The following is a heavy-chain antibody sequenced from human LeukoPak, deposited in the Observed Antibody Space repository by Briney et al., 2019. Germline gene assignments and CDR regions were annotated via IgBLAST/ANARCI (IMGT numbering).Heavy chain of an antibody. V-gene: IGHV3-48*04. CDR2: ISSSSSTI. D-gene: IGHD3-16*01. Sequence: GGSLRLSCAASGFTFSSYSMNWVRQAPGKGLEWVSYISSSSSTIYYADSVKGRFTISRDNAKNSLYLQMNSLRAEGTAVYYCARESVGVNYDYVWGSPYGMDVWGQGTTVTVSS. J-gene: IGHJ6*02. CDR3: ARESVGVNYDYVWGSPYGMDV. CDR1: GFTFSSYS.